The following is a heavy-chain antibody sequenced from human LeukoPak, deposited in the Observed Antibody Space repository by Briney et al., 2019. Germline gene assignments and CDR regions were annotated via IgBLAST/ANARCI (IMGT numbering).Heavy chain of an antibody. D-gene: IGHD3-10*02. CDR2: IYSDGST. CDR3: AELGITMIGGV. J-gene: IGHJ6*04. Sequence: GRSLRLSCAASAPTVSSNYMNWVRQAPGKGLEWVSLIYSDGSTYYADSVKGRFTISRDNAKNSLYLHMNSLRAEDTAFYYCAELGITMIGGVWGKGTTVTIPS. CDR1: APTVSSNY. V-gene: IGHV3-53*01.